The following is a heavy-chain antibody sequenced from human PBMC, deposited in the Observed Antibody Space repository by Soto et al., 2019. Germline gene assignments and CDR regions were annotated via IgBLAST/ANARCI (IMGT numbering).Heavy chain of an antibody. D-gene: IGHD1-26*01. V-gene: IGHV4-59*01. Sequence: SETLSLTCTVSGGSISSYYWSWIRQPPGKGLEWIGYIYYSGSTNYNPSLKSRVTISVDTSKNQFSLKLSSVTAADTAVYYCARDAGNSIVGATTVAFDIWGQGTMVTVS. CDR2: IYYSGST. CDR3: ARDAGNSIVGATTVAFDI. J-gene: IGHJ3*02. CDR1: GGSISSYY.